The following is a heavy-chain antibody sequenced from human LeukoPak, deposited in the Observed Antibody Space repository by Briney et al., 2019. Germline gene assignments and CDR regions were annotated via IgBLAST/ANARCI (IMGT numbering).Heavy chain of an antibody. Sequence: GSLRLSCAASGFTFSSYSMNWVRQAPGKGLEWVSSISSSSSYIYYADSVKGRFTISRDNAKNSLYLQMNSLRAEDTAVYYCARESFLGGWRYFDYWGQGTLVTVSS. CDR3: ARESFLGGWRYFDY. CDR2: ISSSSSYI. J-gene: IGHJ4*02. CDR1: GFTFSSYS. D-gene: IGHD6-19*01. V-gene: IGHV3-21*01.